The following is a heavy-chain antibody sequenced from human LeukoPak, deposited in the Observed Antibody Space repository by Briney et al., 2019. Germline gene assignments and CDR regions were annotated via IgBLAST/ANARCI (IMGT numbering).Heavy chain of an antibody. CDR3: AREAAAAGLFDY. V-gene: IGHV4-39*07. Sequence: PSETLSLTCTVSGGSISSSSYYWGWIRQPPGKGLEWIGSIYYSGSTYYNPSLKSRVTISVDRSKNQFSLKLSSVTAADTAVYYCAREAAAAGLFDYWGQGTLVTVSS. CDR1: GGSISSSSYY. CDR2: IYYSGST. D-gene: IGHD6-13*01. J-gene: IGHJ4*02.